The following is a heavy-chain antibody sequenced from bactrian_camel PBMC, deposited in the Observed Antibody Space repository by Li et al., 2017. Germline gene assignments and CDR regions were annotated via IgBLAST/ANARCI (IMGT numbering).Heavy chain of an antibody. J-gene: IGHJ6*01. D-gene: IGHD3*01. V-gene: IGHV3S54*01. Sequence: HVQLVESGGGSVQAGGSLRLSCAASMNGYSDEFMGWFRQAPGKKREGVAGVLRDGGVTYYADSVRGRFTVSQDNAKSTLYLQLDSLKTEDTAVYYCAADDPWAAIQALSFVDFGYWGQGTQVTVS. CDR3: AADDPWAAIQALSFVDFGY. CDR1: MNGYSDEF. CDR2: VLRDGGVT.